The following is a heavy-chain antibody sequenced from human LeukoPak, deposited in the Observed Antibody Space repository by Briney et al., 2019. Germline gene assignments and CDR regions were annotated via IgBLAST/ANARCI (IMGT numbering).Heavy chain of an antibody. J-gene: IGHJ4*02. CDR1: GYTFTGYY. V-gene: IGHV1-46*01. Sequence: GASVKVSCKASGYTFTGYYMHWVRQAPGQGLEWMGIINPSGGSTSYAQKFQGRVTMTRDMSTSTVYMELSSLRSEDTAVYYCARDCSGGSCDYWGQGTLVTVSS. D-gene: IGHD2-15*01. CDR2: INPSGGST. CDR3: ARDCSGGSCDY.